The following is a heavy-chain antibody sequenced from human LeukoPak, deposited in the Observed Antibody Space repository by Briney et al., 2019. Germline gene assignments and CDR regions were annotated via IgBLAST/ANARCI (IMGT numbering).Heavy chain of an antibody. CDR2: IYNSGST. D-gene: IGHD3-10*01. CDR1: GGSISGYY. V-gene: IGHV4-59*08. Sequence: SETLSLTCTVSGGSISGYYWSWIRQSPGKGLEWIAHIYNSGSTNYNPSLQSRVTISVDTSKNQFSLNLSSVTAADTAVYYCARYGSGTYPRFDYWGQGTLVTVSS. J-gene: IGHJ4*02. CDR3: ARYGSGTYPRFDY.